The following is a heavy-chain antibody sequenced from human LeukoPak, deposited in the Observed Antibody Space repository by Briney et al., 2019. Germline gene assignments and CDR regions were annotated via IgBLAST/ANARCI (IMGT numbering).Heavy chain of an antibody. J-gene: IGHJ4*02. CDR3: ARPGPLRLGELSLFY. CDR2: INPSGGST. D-gene: IGHD3-16*02. CDR1: GYTFTDYY. Sequence: ASVKVSCKASGYTFTDYYMHWVRQAPGQGLEWMGVINPSGGSTSYAQKFQGRVTMTRDMSTSTVYMELSSLRSEDTAVYYCARPGPLRLGELSLFYWGQGTLVTVSS. V-gene: IGHV1-46*01.